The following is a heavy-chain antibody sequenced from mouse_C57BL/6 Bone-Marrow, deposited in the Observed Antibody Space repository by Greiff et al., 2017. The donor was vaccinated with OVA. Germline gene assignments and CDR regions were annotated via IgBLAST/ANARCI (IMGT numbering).Heavy chain of an antibody. Sequence: EVQLQQSGPELVKPGASVKLSCKASGYTFTDYYMHWVKQSPGKSLEWIGYIYPNNGGNGYNQKFKGKATLTVDKSSSTAYMELRSLTSEDSAVYYCAGDYYGCSSFADWGQGTLVTVSA. V-gene: IGHV1-34*01. D-gene: IGHD1-1*01. J-gene: IGHJ3*01. CDR3: AGDYYGCSSFAD. CDR2: IYPNNGGN. CDR1: GYTFTDYY.